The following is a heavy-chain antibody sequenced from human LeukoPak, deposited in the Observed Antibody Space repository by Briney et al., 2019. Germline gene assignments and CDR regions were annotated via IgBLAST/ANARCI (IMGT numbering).Heavy chain of an antibody. D-gene: IGHD6-19*01. CDR2: INPNSGGT. J-gene: IGHJ4*02. V-gene: IGHV1-2*06. Sequence: ASVKVSCKASGYTSTGYYMHWVRQAPGQGLEWMGRINPNSGGTNYAQKFQGRVTMTRDTSISTVYMELSRLRADDTAVYYCASQTGIAVADYPNRQPPDYWGQGTPVTVSS. CDR1: GYTSTGYY. CDR3: ASQTGIAVADYPNRQPPDY.